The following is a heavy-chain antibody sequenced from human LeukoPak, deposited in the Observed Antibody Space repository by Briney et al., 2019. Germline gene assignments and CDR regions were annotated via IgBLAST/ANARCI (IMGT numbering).Heavy chain of an antibody. CDR3: AKAMVRGVQYSRFFDY. CDR2: INHSGST. CDR1: GGSFSGYY. J-gene: IGHJ4*02. D-gene: IGHD3-10*01. V-gene: IGHV4-34*01. Sequence: SETLSLTCAVYGGSFSGYYWGWIRQPPGKGLEWIGGINHSGSTNYNPSLKSRVTISVDTSKNQFSLKLSSVTAADTAVYYCAKAMVRGVQYSRFFDYWGQGTLVTVSS.